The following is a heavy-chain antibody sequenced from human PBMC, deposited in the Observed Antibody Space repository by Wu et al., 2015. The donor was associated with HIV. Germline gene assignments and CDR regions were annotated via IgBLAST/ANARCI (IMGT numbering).Heavy chain of an antibody. Sequence: QVQLVQSGPEVKKPGASVKLSCRASGYSFSGYFLQWIRQAPGQGPEWMGWINPSNGGTTYALKFRGRVTMTMDTSINTVYMELSWLRSDDTAVYYCARNGLTTSRNGNWFDPGAREPCSPSPQ. D-gene: IGHD3-3*01. CDR2: INPSNGGT. CDR1: GYSFSGYF. CDR3: ARNGLTTSRNGNWFDP. V-gene: IGHV1-2*02. J-gene: IGHJ5*02.